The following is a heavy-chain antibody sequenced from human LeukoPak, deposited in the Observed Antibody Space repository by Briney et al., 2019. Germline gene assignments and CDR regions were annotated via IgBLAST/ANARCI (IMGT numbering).Heavy chain of an antibody. Sequence: SVTVSCTASGGTFSSYAISWVRQAPGQGLEWMGGIIPIFGTANYAQKFQGRVTITADESTSTAYMELSSLRSEDTAVYYCARVDTVGYGDKYNWFDPWGQGTLVTVSS. D-gene: IGHD4-17*01. CDR3: ARVDTVGYGDKYNWFDP. CDR2: IIPIFGTA. J-gene: IGHJ5*02. V-gene: IGHV1-69*13. CDR1: GGTFSSYA.